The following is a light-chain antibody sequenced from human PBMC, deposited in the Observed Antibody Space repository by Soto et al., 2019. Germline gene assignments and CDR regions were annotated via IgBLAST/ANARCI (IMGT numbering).Light chain of an antibody. CDR2: GAS. Sequence: EIVLTQYPGTLSLSPGERATLSCRASQSVSSSYLAWYQQKPGQAPRLLIYGASSRATGIPDRFSGSGSGTDFTLTISRLEPEDFAVYYCQQDGSSPTFGQGTKVEIK. CDR1: QSVSSSY. CDR3: QQDGSSPT. V-gene: IGKV3-20*01. J-gene: IGKJ1*01.